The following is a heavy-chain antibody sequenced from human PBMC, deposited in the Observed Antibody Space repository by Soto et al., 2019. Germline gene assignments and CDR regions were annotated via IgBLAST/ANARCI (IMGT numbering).Heavy chain of an antibody. V-gene: IGHV6-1*01. D-gene: IGHD4-17*01. CDR3: ASSNGDYANWSAP. J-gene: IGHJ5*02. CDR1: GDSVSSNSAA. CDR2: TYYRSKWYN. Sequence: QVQLQQSGPGLVKPSQTLSLTCAISGDSVSSNSAAWNWIRQSPSSGLEWLGRTYYRSKWYNDYAVSVKSRITIIPDPSNDQFSLQLNSVTPEDTAVYYCASSNGDYANWSAPCGQGTLVTVSS.